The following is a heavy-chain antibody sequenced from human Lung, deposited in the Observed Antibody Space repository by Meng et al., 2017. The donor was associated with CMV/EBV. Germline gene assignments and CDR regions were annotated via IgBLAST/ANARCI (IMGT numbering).Heavy chain of an antibody. CDR2: INPNSGGT. CDR3: ARDEVIKDDAFDI. D-gene: IGHD3-10*01. CDR1: GYTFTGYY. Sequence: SVXVSXXASGYTFTGYYIHWVRQAPGQGLEWMGWINPNSGGTNYAQKLQGRVTMTRDTSISTTFMELSRLRSDDTAVYYCARDEVIKDDAFDIWGQGTMVTVSS. V-gene: IGHV1-2*02. J-gene: IGHJ3*02.